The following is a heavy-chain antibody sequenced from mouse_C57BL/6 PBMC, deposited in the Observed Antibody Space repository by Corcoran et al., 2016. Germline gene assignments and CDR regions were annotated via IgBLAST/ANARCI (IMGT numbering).Heavy chain of an antibody. Sequence: QIQLVQSGPELKKPGETVKISCKASGYTFTTYGMSWVKQAPGKGLKWMGWINTYSGVPTYADDFKGRFAFSLETSASTAYLQINNLKNEDTATYFCARGPLWWDYYAMDYWGQGTSVTVSS. CDR3: ARGPLWWDYYAMDY. CDR2: INTYSGVP. D-gene: IGHD1-1*02. V-gene: IGHV9-3*01. CDR1: GYTFTTYG. J-gene: IGHJ4*01.